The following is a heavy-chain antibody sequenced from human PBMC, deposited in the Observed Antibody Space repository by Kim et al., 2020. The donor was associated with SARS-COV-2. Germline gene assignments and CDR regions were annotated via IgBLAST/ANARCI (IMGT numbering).Heavy chain of an antibody. CDR1: GYTFTGYY. CDR3: ASLYYYDSSGYSDY. V-gene: IGHV1-2*02. Sequence: ASVKVSCKASGYTFTGYYMHWVRQAPGQGLEWMGWINPNSGGTNYAQKFQGRVTMTRDTSISTAYMELSRLRSDDTAVYYCASLYYYDSSGYSDYWGQGTLVTVSS. J-gene: IGHJ4*02. D-gene: IGHD3-22*01. CDR2: INPNSGGT.